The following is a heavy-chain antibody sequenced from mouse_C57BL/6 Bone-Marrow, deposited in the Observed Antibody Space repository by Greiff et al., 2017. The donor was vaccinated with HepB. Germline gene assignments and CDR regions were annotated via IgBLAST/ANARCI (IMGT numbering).Heavy chain of an antibody. CDR2: IYPRDGST. Sequence: QVQLQQSDAELVKPGASVKISCKVSGYTFTDHTIHWMKQRPEQGLEWIGYIYPRDGSTKYNEKFKGKATLTADKSSSTAYMQLSSQTSEDSAVYYCARDYGSSGGALDYWGQGTSVTVSS. J-gene: IGHJ4*01. V-gene: IGHV1-78*01. D-gene: IGHD1-1*01. CDR3: ARDYGSSGGALDY. CDR1: GYTFTDHT.